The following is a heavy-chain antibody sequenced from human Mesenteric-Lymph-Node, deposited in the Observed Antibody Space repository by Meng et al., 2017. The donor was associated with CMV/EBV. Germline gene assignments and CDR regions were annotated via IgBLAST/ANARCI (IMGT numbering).Heavy chain of an antibody. J-gene: IGHJ4*02. CDR2: INTNTGNP. CDR3: ARPTRGYSGYFGY. Sequence: KASGYTFTGYYMHWVRQAPGQGLEWMAWINTNTGNPTYAQGFTGRFVFSLDTSVSTAYLQINSLKAEDTAVYYCARPTRGYSGYFGYWGQGTLVTVSS. D-gene: IGHD5-12*01. V-gene: IGHV7-4-1*02. CDR1: GYTFTGYY.